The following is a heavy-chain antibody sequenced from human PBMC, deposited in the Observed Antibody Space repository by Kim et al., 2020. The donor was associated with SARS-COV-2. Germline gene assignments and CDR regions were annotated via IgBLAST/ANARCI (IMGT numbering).Heavy chain of an antibody. CDR3: IRRNSDTTATVQDAFDS. J-gene: IGHJ3*02. CDR2: IRSKANSYAT. CDR1: GFTFSGSP. D-gene: IGHD5-18*01. Sequence: GGSLRLSCAASGFTFSGSPIHWVRQASGKGLEWVGRIRSKANSYATAYAASVKGRFTISRNDSKNTAYLQMNSLKTEDTAVYYCIRRNSDTTATVQDAFDSSGHGTMGTVSS. V-gene: IGHV3-73*01.